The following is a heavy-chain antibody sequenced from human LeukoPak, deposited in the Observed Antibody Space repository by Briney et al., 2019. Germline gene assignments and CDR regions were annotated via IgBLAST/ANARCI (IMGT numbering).Heavy chain of an antibody. Sequence: PSETLSLTCTVSGYSISSGYYWGWIRQPPGKGLEWIGSIYYSGSTYYNPSLKSRVTISADTSKNQFSLKLSSVTAADTAVYYCARDRVDTAMVSFDYWGQGTLVTVSS. D-gene: IGHD5-18*01. J-gene: IGHJ4*02. V-gene: IGHV4-38-2*02. CDR2: IYYSGST. CDR1: GYSISSGYY. CDR3: ARDRVDTAMVSFDY.